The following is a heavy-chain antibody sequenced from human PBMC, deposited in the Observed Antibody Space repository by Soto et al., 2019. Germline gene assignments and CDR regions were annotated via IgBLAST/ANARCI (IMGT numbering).Heavy chain of an antibody. CDR2: ISSSGSTI. CDR3: ARASVYDAFDI. Sequence: EVQLVESGGGLVQPGGSLRLSCAASGFTFSSYEMNWVRQAPGKGLEWVSYISSSGSTIYYADSVKGRFTISRDNAKNSLYLQMNSLRAEDTAVYYCARASVYDAFDIWGQGTMVTVSS. V-gene: IGHV3-48*03. J-gene: IGHJ3*02. CDR1: GFTFSSYE.